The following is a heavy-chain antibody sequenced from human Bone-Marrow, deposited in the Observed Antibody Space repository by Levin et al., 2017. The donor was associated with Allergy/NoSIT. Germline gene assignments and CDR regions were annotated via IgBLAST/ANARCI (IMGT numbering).Heavy chain of an antibody. J-gene: IGHJ3*02. CDR3: ARVAAAGTTSFAFDI. V-gene: IGHV3-30*03. Sequence: GESLKISCEASGFTFSHYAMHWVRQSPGKGLEWVAVISLEGDNKYYADSVKGRFTVSRDNSKNTLHLQMNGLRPDDTAVYYCARVAAAGTTSFAFDIWGQGTKATVSS. CDR2: ISLEGDNK. CDR1: GFTFSHYA. D-gene: IGHD1/OR15-1a*01.